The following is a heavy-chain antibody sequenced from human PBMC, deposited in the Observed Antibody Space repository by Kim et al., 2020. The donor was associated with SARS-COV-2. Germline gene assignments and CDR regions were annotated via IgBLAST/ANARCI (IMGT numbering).Heavy chain of an antibody. D-gene: IGHD6-6*01. CDR1: GFSFNNAW. CDR3: TTVTGVGAPKSDP. CDR2: IKGTSEGATA. J-gene: IGHJ5*02. Sequence: GGSLRLSCVTSGFSFNNAWLSWVRQAPGKGLEWVGRIKGTSEGATADYAAPVKGRFTISKDDSNTTLYLQMNSLKTEDTAMYYCTTVTGVGAPKSDPWGQGTLVTVSS. V-gene: IGHV3-15*01.